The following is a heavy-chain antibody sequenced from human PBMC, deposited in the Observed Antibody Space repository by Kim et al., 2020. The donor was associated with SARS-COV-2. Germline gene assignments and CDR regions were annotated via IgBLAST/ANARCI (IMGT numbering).Heavy chain of an antibody. CDR1: GFTFSSYA. CDR2: ISGSGGST. V-gene: IGHV3-23*01. Sequence: GGSLRLSCAASGFTFSSYAMSWVRQAPGKGLEWVSAISGSGGSTYYADSVKGRFTISRDNSKNTLYLQMNSLRAEDTAVYYCAKGSEVLMVYASFDYWGQGTLVTVSS. D-gene: IGHD2-8*01. CDR3: AKGSEVLMVYASFDY. J-gene: IGHJ4*02.